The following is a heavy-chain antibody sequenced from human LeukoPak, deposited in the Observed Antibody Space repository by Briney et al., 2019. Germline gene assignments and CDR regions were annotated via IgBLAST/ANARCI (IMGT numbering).Heavy chain of an antibody. D-gene: IGHD6-6*01. V-gene: IGHV3-48*03. J-gene: IGHJ4*02. CDR2: ISSDGTSI. CDR1: GFTFSDYE. CDR3: ARETLAARMFDF. Sequence: GGSLRLSCAASGFTFSDYEINWVRQAPGKGLEWISYISSDGTSIFYADSVKGRFTISRDNAKSSLYLQMKSLRAEDTAVYYCARETLAARMFDFWGQGGLVTVSS.